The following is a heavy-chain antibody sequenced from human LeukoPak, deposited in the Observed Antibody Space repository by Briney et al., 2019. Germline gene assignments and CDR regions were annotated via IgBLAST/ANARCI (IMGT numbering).Heavy chain of an antibody. D-gene: IGHD3-22*01. CDR1: GYTFTSYG. V-gene: IGHV1-18*01. CDR2: ISAYNGNT. CDR3: ARVMLSSGYYVGWFDP. Sequence: ASVKVSCKASGYTFTSYGISWVRQAPGQGLEWMGWISAYNGNTNYAQKLQGRVTMTTDTSTSTAYMELRSLRSDDTAVYYCARVMLSSGYYVGWFDPWGQGTLVTVS. J-gene: IGHJ5*02.